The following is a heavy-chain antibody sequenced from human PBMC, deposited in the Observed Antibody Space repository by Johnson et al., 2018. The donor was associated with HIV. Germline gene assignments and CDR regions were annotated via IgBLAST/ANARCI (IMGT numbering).Heavy chain of an antibody. Sequence: VQLVESGGGVVRPGGSLRLSCAASGFTFDDYGMSWVRQAPEKGLEWVSYISGSGDTIYYADSLKGPFTISRDSAKNSLYLQMNSLRDEDTAVYFCARGGGWKGSFDIWGQGTMVTVSS. CDR2: ISGSGDTI. CDR1: GFTFDDYG. V-gene: IGHV3-48*02. CDR3: ARGGGWKGSFDI. J-gene: IGHJ3*02. D-gene: IGHD1-1*01.